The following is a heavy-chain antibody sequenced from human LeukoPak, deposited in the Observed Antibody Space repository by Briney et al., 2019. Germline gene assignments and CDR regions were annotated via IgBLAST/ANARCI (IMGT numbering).Heavy chain of an antibody. D-gene: IGHD6-13*01. CDR3: ARRTYSSTWYFDY. CDR2: INDSGST. CDR1: GGSFSGYY. V-gene: IGHV4-34*01. Sequence: PETLSLTCAVYGGSFSGYYWSWIRQPPGKGLEWIGEINDSGSTNYNPSLKSRVTISVDTSKNQFSLKLNSVTAADTAVYYCARRTYSSTWYFDYWGQGTLVTVSS. J-gene: IGHJ4*02.